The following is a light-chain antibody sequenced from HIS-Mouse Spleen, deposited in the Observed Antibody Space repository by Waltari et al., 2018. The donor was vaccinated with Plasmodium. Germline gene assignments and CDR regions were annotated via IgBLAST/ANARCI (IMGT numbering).Light chain of an antibody. CDR1: SSDVGSYNL. CDR2: EGS. V-gene: IGLV2-23*01. CDR3: CSYAGSSTYV. J-gene: IGLJ1*01. Sequence: QSALTQPASVSGSPGQSITISCTGTSSDVGSYNLVSGYQQHPGKAPKRMIYEGSKRPSGVSNRFSGSKSGNTASLTISGLQAEDEADYYCCSYAGSSTYVFGTGTKVTVL.